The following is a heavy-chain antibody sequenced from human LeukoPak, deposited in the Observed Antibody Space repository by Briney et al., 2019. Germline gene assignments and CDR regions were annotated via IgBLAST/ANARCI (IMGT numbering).Heavy chain of an antibody. J-gene: IGHJ4*02. Sequence: GGSLRLSCAASGFAFSRYWMHWVRKAPGKGLVWVSRINSDGSSTSYADSVKGRFTISRDNAKNTLYLQVNSLTAEDTAMYYCGRGSVGFGELNYWGQGTLVTVSS. CDR3: GRGSVGFGELNY. CDR1: GFAFSRYW. V-gene: IGHV3-74*01. CDR2: INSDGSST. D-gene: IGHD3-10*01.